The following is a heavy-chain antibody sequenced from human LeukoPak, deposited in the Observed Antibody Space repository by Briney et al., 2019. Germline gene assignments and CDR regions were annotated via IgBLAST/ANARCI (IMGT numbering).Heavy chain of an antibody. CDR2: INQDGSTK. Sequence: GGSLRLSCVASGFRYSSHWMSWVRHTPGKGLEWVANINQDGSTKYYRDFAKGRFTISRDSAQNLLYLQINSLRAEDTAVYYCAREKGIMIRKMAFEMWGQGTMVTVSS. V-gene: IGHV3-7*01. D-gene: IGHD3-16*01. CDR3: AREKGIMIRKMAFEM. J-gene: IGHJ3*02. CDR1: GFRYSSHW.